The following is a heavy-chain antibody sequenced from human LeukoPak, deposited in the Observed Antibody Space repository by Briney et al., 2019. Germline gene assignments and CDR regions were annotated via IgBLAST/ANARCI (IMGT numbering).Heavy chain of an antibody. CDR3: AKGSGSYYANLAFDY. J-gene: IGHJ4*02. CDR1: GFTFDDYA. CDR2: ISWNSVSI. V-gene: IGHV3-9*01. D-gene: IGHD3-10*01. Sequence: GRSLRLSCAASGFTFDDYAMHWVRQAPGKGLEWVSGISWNSVSIDYADSVKGRFTISRDNAKNSLYLQMNSLRAEDTALNYCAKGSGSYYANLAFDYWGQGTLVTVSS.